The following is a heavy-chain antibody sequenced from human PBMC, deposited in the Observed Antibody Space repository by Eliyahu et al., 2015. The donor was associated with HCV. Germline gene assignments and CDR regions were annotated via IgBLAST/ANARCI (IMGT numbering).Heavy chain of an antibody. CDR1: GGSISSGSYY. Sequence: QVQLQESGPGLVKPSQTLSLTCTVSGGSISSGSYYWSWIRQPAGKGLEWIGRIYTSGSTNYHPSLKSRVTMSVDTSKNQFSLKLSSVTAADTAVYYCARVSRDDSGGYFAFDIWGQGTMVTVSS. CDR2: IYTSGST. CDR3: ARVSRDDSGGYFAFDI. J-gene: IGHJ3*02. D-gene: IGHD3-22*01. V-gene: IGHV4-61*02.